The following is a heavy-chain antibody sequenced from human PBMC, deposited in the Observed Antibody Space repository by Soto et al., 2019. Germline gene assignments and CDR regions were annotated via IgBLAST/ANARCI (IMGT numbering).Heavy chain of an antibody. Sequence: ASVKVSCKASGYTFTSYGISWVRQAPGQGLELMGWISAYNGNTNYAQKLQGRVSMTTDTSTSTAYMELRSLRSDDTAVYFCARALKTTVTTLDYWGQGTLVTVYS. CDR3: ARALKTTVTTLDY. CDR1: GYTFTSYG. D-gene: IGHD4-17*01. J-gene: IGHJ4*02. CDR2: ISAYNGNT. V-gene: IGHV1-18*01.